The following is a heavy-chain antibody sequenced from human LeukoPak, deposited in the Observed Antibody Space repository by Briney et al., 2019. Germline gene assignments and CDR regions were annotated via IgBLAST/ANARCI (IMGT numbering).Heavy chain of an antibody. D-gene: IGHD6-19*01. CDR3: ARVGSSGWYVHPTLDY. J-gene: IGHJ4*02. Sequence: GASVKVSCKASGYTFTSYGISWVRQAPGQGLEWMGWISAYNGNTNYAQKLQGRVTMTTDTSTSTAYMELSRLRSDDTAVYYCARVGSSGWYVHPTLDYWGQGTLVTVSS. CDR1: GYTFTSYG. CDR2: ISAYNGNT. V-gene: IGHV1-18*01.